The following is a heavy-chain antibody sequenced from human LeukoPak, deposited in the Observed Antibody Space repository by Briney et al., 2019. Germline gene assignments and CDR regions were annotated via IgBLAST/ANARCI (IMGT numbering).Heavy chain of an antibody. D-gene: IGHD4-17*01. J-gene: IGHJ4*02. CDR3: ARTYDDYAAFDY. CDR2: INSDGSST. CDR1: GFTVSSNY. Sequence: PGGSLRLSCAASGFTVSSNYMSWVRQAPGKGLVWVSRINSDGSSTIYADSVKGRVTISRDNAKNTLYLQMNSLRAEDSAVYYCARTYDDYAAFDYWGRGTLVTVSS. V-gene: IGHV3-74*01.